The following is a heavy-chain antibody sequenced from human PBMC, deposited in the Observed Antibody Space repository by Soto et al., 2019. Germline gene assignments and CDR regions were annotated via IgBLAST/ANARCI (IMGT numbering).Heavy chain of an antibody. CDR1: GFTFRTYS. CDR3: APVAGNI. V-gene: IGHV3-21*01. J-gene: IGHJ4*02. Sequence: EVQLVESGGGLVKPGGSLRLSCAASGFTFRTYSMNWVRQAPGKGLEWVSSISSSSSYLYYADSVKGRFTISRDNAKNYVYLQMNSLRAEDTAVYYCAPVAGNIWGQGTLVTVSS. D-gene: IGHD6-19*01. CDR2: ISSSSSYL.